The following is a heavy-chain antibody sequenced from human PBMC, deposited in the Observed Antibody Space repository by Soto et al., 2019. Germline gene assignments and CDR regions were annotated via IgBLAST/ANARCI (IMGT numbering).Heavy chain of an antibody. V-gene: IGHV3-30*18. J-gene: IGHJ4*02. CDR1: GFTFSSYG. CDR2: ISYDGSNK. D-gene: IGHD6-13*01. Sequence: GGSLRLSCAASGFTFSSYGMHWVRQAPGKGLEWVAVISYDGSNKYYADSVKGRFTISRDNSKNTLYLQMNSLRAEDTAVYYCAKDEQQLVLIHWGQGTLVTVSS. CDR3: AKDEQQLVLIH.